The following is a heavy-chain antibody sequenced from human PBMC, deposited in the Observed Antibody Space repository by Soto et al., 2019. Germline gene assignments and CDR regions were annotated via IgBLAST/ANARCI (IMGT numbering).Heavy chain of an antibody. D-gene: IGHD2-2*01. CDR3: ARHQTSSTSFSRFDP. CDR2: IYYSGST. V-gene: IGHV4-39*01. CDR1: GGSISSSSYY. Sequence: QLQLQESGPGLVKPSETLSLTCTVSGGSISSSSYYWGWIRQPPGKGLEWIGSIYYSGSTYYNPSLKSRVTISVDTSKNQFSLKLSSVTAADTAVYYCARHQTSSTSFSRFDPWGQGTLVTVSS. J-gene: IGHJ5*02.